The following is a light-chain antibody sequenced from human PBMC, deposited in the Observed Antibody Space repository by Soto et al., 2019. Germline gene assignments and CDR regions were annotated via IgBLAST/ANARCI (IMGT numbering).Light chain of an antibody. CDR3: QSYDSRVSGLNWV. CDR1: SSNIGAGYD. Sequence: QSVLTQPPSVSGSPGQRVTISFTWSSSNIGAGYDVHWYQQLPTTAPKLLIYDNTNRPSGVPDRFSGSKSGTSASLAITGLQAEDEADYYCQSYDSRVSGLNWVFGGGTQLTVL. J-gene: IGLJ3*02. V-gene: IGLV1-40*01. CDR2: DNT.